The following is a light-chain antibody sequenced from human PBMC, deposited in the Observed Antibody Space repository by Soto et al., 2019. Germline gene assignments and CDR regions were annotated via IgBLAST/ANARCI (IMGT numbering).Light chain of an antibody. CDR3: QHYNNWPYT. Sequence: EIVMTQSPATLSMSPGERGTLSCRASQSVSSNLAWYQLKPGQAPRLLIYGTSTRATGIPARFSGSGSGTEFTLTISSLQSEDSAVYYCQHYNNWPYTFGQGTKLEIK. V-gene: IGKV3-15*01. J-gene: IGKJ2*01. CDR1: QSVSSN. CDR2: GTS.